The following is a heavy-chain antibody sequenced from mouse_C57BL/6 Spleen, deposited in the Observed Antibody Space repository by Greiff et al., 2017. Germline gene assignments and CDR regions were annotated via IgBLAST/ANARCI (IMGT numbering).Heavy chain of an antibody. D-gene: IGHD2-3*01. V-gene: IGHV1-82*01. J-gene: IGHJ4*01. CDR2: IYPGDGDT. Sequence: VQRVESGPELVKPGASVKISCKASGYAFSSSWMNWVKQRPGKGLEWIGRIYPGDGDTNYNGKFKGKATLTADKSSSTAYMQLSSLTSEDAAVYFCARDGYYEAMDDWGQGTSVTVSA. CDR3: ARDGYYEAMDD. CDR1: GYAFSSSW.